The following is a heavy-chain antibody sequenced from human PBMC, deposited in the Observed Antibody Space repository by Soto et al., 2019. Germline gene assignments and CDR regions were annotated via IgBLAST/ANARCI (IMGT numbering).Heavy chain of an antibody. D-gene: IGHD2-21*01. CDR1: GFTFSTYS. CDR3: ARVEVVNYYYTMDV. CDR2: INSRSSHI. V-gene: IGHV3-21*01. J-gene: IGHJ6*02. Sequence: PGGSLRLSCAASGFTFSTYSMNWVRQAPGKGLEWVSSINSRSSHIYYADSMKGRFTISRDNAKNSLYLQMNSLRAEDTAVYYCARVEVVNYYYTMDVWGQGTPVTVSS.